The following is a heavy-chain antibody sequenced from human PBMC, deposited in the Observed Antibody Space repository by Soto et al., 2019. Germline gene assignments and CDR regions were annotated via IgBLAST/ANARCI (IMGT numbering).Heavy chain of an antibody. CDR1: GGTFSSYA. CDR3: ERGTVGATYYFYGLDD. CDR2: IIPIFGTA. V-gene: IGHV1-69*13. Sequence: GASVKVSCKASGGTFSSYAISWVRQAPGQGLEWMGGIIPIFGTANYAQKFQGRVTITADESTSTAYMEMSSLRSEETAVYYCERGTVGATYYFYGLDDWGQGTTVTAPS. D-gene: IGHD1-26*01. J-gene: IGHJ6*01.